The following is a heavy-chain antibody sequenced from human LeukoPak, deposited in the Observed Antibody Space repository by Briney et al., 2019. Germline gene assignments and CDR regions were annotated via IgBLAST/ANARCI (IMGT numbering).Heavy chain of an antibody. CDR1: GFTFSSYS. CDR3: ARDILTIQAPDAFDI. Sequence: GGSLRLSCAASGFTFSSYSMNWVRQAPGKGLEWVSSISSSSSYIYYADSVKGRFTISRDNAKDSLYLQMNSLRAEDTAVYYCARDILTIQAPDAFDIWGQGTMVTVSS. V-gene: IGHV3-21*01. CDR2: ISSSSSYI. D-gene: IGHD3-10*01. J-gene: IGHJ3*02.